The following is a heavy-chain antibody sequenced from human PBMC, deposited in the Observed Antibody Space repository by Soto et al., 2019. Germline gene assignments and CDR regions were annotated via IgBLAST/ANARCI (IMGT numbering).Heavy chain of an antibody. CDR1: GFTFSNYN. CDR2: ISTGYST. CDR3: ARDHLSSGSLVDY. D-gene: IGHD3-22*01. J-gene: IGHJ4*02. V-gene: IGHV3-48*01. Sequence: PGGSLRLSCAASGFTFSNYNMNWVRQAPGKGLEWVSYISTGYSTYYADSVKGRFTISRDNAKNSLYLQMNSLRAEDTAVYFCARDHLSSGSLVDYWGQGA.